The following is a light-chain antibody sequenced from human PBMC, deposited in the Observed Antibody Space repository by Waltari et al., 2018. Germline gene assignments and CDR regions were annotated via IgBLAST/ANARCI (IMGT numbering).Light chain of an antibody. V-gene: IGKV3-20*01. CDR2: GAS. CDR3: QEYGSSRT. Sequence: EIVLTQSPGTLSLSPGERATISCRASQSVGSSYLAWYQQKPGQAPRLLIYGASSRATGIPDRFSGSGSGTDFTLTISRLEPEDFAVYYCQEYGSSRTFGQGTKVEIK. CDR1: QSVGSSY. J-gene: IGKJ1*01.